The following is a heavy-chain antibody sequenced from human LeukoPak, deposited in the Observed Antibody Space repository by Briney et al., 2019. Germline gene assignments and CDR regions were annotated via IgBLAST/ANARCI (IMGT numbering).Heavy chain of an antibody. D-gene: IGHD1-26*01. J-gene: IGHJ3*02. CDR3: ARVAGSHELDAFDI. CDR2: IYPGDSDT. Sequence: GESLKISCKGSGYSFTGYWIAWVRQMPGKGLEWMGIIYPGDSDTRYSPSFQGQVTISVDKSFSTAYLQWSSLKASDTAMYYCARVAGSHELDAFDIRGQGTMVTVSS. CDR1: GYSFTGYW. V-gene: IGHV5-51*01.